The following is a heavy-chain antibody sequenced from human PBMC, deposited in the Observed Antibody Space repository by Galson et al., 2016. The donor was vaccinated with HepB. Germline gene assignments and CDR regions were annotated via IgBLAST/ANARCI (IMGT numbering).Heavy chain of an antibody. CDR1: GFTLRNYA. V-gene: IGHV3-23*01. J-gene: IGHJ4*02. CDR3: AKQPREGANYDTFFDY. D-gene: IGHD3-9*01. Sequence: CAVSGFTLRNYAMTWVRQVPGKGLEWVSGITGSGTTTYYADSVKGRFTISRDNSKNTLHLEMNSLRAEDTAIYFCAKQPREGANYDTFFDYWGQGDLVPVSS. CDR2: ITGSGTTT.